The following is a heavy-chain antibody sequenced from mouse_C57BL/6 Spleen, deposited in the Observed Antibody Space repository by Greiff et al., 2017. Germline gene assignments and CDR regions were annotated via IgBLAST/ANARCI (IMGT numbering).Heavy chain of an antibody. CDR2: IYPRSGNT. J-gene: IGHJ1*03. D-gene: IGHD1-1*01. Sequence: VQLQQSGAELARPGASVKLSCKASGYTFTSYGICWVKQRTGQGLEWIGEIYPRSGNTYYNEKIKGKATLTAAKSSRPAYMELRSLTSEYSAGYFCAVGVSYGSSYWYFDGWGTGTTVTVSS. V-gene: IGHV1-81*01. CDR3: AVGVSYGSSYWYFDG. CDR1: GYTFTSYG.